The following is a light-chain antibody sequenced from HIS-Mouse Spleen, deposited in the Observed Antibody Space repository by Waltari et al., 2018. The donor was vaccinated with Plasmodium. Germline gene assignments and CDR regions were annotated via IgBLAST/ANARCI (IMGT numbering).Light chain of an antibody. CDR2: EDS. J-gene: IGLJ3*02. Sequence: SYELTQPPSVSVSPGQKARITCAGDALPKKYAYWYQQTSGQAPVPVIYEDSKRPSGIPERFSGSSSGTMATLTISGAQVEDEADYYCYSTDSSGNHRVFGGGTKLTVL. CDR1: ALPKKY. V-gene: IGLV3-10*01. CDR3: YSTDSSGNHRV.